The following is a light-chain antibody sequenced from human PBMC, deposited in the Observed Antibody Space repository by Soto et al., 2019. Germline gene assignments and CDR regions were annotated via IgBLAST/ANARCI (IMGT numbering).Light chain of an antibody. V-gene: IGKV1-9*01. CDR1: QCISSF. CDR2: AAS. CDR3: QQLNSYPIT. Sequence: IQLTQSPSSLSASVGDSVTITSLSCQCISSFLAWYQQKPGKAPNLLIYAASTLQSGGPSRFSGSGSGTDFTLTISSLQPEDFATYFCQQLNSYPITFGQGTRLEI. J-gene: IGKJ5*01.